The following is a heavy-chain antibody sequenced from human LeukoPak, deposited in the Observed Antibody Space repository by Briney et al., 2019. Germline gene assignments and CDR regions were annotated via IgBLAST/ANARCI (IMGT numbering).Heavy chain of an antibody. Sequence: GGSLRLSCAASGFTFSTYWMTWVRQAPGKGLEWVANIKWDGIETYYVDSVKGRFTISRDNSKNSLYLQMNSLRAEDTALYYCAKASYYYDSSGYYYDYWGQGTLVTVSS. D-gene: IGHD3-22*01. CDR2: IKWDGIET. CDR1: GFTFSTYW. J-gene: IGHJ4*02. CDR3: AKASYYYDSSGYYYDY. V-gene: IGHV3-7*03.